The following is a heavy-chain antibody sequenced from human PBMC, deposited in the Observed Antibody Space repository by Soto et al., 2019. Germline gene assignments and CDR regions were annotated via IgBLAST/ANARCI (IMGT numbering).Heavy chain of an antibody. D-gene: IGHD3-3*01. CDR2: IHYSGDT. V-gene: IGHV4-39*01. CDR3: ARHLTGHFSFFAVVDSCYMYW. J-gene: IGHJ6*03. Sequence: SETLSLTCSVSGGSTRSGAYYWAWIRQAPGKGLEWIGSIHYSGDTYYNPSLKSRVSISVDTTENQFSLKLSSVTAADTAEYYCARHLTGHFSFFAVVDSCYMYWWGSGTTVPVSS. CDR1: GGSTRSGAYY.